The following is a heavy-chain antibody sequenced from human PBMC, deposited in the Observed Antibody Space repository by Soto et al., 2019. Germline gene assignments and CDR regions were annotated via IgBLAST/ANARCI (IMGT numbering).Heavy chain of an antibody. CDR2: IYHSGST. CDR3: ASHLLRYFDWLIYSYGMDV. Sequence: SLTCAVSGGSISSSNWWSWVRQPPGKGLEWIGEIYHSGSTNYNPSLKSRVTISVDKSKNQFSLKLSSVTAADTAVYYCASHLLRYFDWLIYSYGMDVWGQGTTVTVSS. J-gene: IGHJ6*02. D-gene: IGHD3-9*01. CDR1: GGSISSSNW. V-gene: IGHV4-4*02.